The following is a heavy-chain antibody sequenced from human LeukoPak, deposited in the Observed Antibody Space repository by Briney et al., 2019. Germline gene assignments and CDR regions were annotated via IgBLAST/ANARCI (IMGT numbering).Heavy chain of an antibody. J-gene: IGHJ2*01. V-gene: IGHV4-39*01. D-gene: IGHD4-17*01. CDR1: GGSISSSSYY. Sequence: SETLSLTCTVSGGSISSSSYYWGWISQPPGKGLEWIGSIYYSGSTYYNPSLKSRVTISVDTSKNQFSLKLSSVTAADTAVYYCARRGGETSYWYFDLWGRGTLVTVSS. CDR2: IYYSGST. CDR3: ARRGGETSYWYFDL.